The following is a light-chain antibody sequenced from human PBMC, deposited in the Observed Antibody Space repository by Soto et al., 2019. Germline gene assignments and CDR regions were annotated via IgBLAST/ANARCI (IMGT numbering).Light chain of an antibody. J-gene: IGKJ5*01. V-gene: IGKV3-11*01. CDR2: DTS. CDR1: QRNTSY. Sequence: EVVLTQSPGTQSLSPGERATLSCRASQRNTSYLNWYQQRPGQSPRLLVYDTSSRATGIPARFSGSGSGTDFTLTISSLEPEDFAVYYCQQRSNWIITFGQGTRLEIK. CDR3: QQRSNWIIT.